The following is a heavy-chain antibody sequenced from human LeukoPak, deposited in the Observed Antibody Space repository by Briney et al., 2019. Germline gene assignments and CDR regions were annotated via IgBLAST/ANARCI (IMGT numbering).Heavy chain of an antibody. CDR2: IYYSGIT. CDR1: GDSISTSSYY. Sequence: PPETLSLTCTVSGDSISTSSYYWGWIRQPPGKGLEWLGSIYYSGITHYNPSLKRRVTIYVDTSRNQFSLHLYSVTAADTAAFYCARSDYYDYRQIDFWGQGTLVTVSS. D-gene: IGHD3-22*01. J-gene: IGHJ4*02. CDR3: ARSDYYDYRQIDF. V-gene: IGHV4-39*01.